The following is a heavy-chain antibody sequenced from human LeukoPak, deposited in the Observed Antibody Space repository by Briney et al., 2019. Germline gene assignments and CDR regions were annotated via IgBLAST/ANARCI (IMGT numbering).Heavy chain of an antibody. J-gene: IGHJ4*02. CDR1: GASITSGTYY. Sequence: SETLSLTCTVSGASITSGTYYWNWIRQHPGKGLEWIGYIFSTGNTYYNPSLKSRVTISVDTSKNQFSVKLSSLTAADTAVYFCASSLNYVGSGDYWGQGILVTVSS. CDR2: IFSTGNT. V-gene: IGHV4-31*03. D-gene: IGHD1-7*01. CDR3: ASSLNYVGSGDY.